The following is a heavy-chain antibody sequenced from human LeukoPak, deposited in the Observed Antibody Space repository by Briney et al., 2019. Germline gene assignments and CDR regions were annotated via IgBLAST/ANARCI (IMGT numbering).Heavy chain of an antibody. J-gene: IGHJ4*02. CDR2: INAGNGNT. V-gene: IGHV1-3*01. CDR3: ARGYSSSSEFDY. CDR1: GYTFTSYA. Sequence: ASVKVSCKASGYTFTSYAMHWVRQAPGQRLEWMGWINAGNGNTKYSQKFQGRVTITRDTSASTAYMELSSLRSEDTAVYYCARGYSSSSEFDYWGQGTLVTVSS. D-gene: IGHD6-13*01.